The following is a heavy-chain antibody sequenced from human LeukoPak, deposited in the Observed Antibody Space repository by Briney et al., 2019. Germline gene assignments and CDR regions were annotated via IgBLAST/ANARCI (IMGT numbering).Heavy chain of an antibody. CDR1: GFTFSGSA. CDR2: IRSKANSYAT. D-gene: IGHD6-13*01. J-gene: IGHJ6*02. V-gene: IGHV3-73*01. Sequence: GGSLRLSCAASGFTFSGSAMHWVRQASGKGLEWVGRIRSKANSYATAYAASVKGRFTISRDDSKNTAYLRMNSLKTEDTAVYYCTRLGYSSSGSAVDVWGQGTTVTVSS. CDR3: TRLGYSSSGSAVDV.